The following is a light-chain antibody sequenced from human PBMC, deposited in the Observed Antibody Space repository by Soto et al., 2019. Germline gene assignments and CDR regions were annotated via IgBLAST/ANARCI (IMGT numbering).Light chain of an antibody. CDR3: SSYTSASRYV. Sequence: QSALTQPPSVSGSPGQSVTISCTGTSSDVGKYDRVSWYQQPPGTAPRLIMYEVTNRPSGVPARFSGSKSGKTASLTISGLQAEDEAYYFCSSYTSASRYVFGAGTKLTVL. CDR2: EVT. J-gene: IGLJ1*01. CDR1: SSDVGKYDR. V-gene: IGLV2-18*02.